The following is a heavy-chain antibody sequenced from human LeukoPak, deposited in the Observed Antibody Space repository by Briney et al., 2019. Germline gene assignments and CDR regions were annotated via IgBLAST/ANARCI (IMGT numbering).Heavy chain of an antibody. J-gene: IGHJ4*02. CDR2: IYYSGST. Sequence: SETLSLTCTVSGGSISSYYWSWIRQPPGEGLEWIGDIYYSGSTNYNPSLKSRVTISVDTSKNQFSLKLSSVTAADTAVYYCARGWSDNWNDGSLYDYWGQGTLVTVSS. CDR3: ARGWSDNWNDGSLYDY. CDR1: GGSISSYY. V-gene: IGHV4-59*01. D-gene: IGHD1-20*01.